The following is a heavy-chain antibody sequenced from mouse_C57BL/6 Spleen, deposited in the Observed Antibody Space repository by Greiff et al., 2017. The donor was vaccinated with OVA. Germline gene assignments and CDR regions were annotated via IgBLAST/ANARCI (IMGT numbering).Heavy chain of an antibody. CDR2: IHPNSGST. CDR3: ARDGYLPYWYFDV. V-gene: IGHV1-64*01. D-gene: IGHD2-3*01. J-gene: IGHJ1*03. Sequence: VQLQQPGAELVKPGASVKLSCKASGYTFTSYWMHWVKQRPGQGLEWIGMIHPNSGSTNYNEKFKSKATLTVDKSSSTAYMQLSSLTSEDSAVYYCARDGYLPYWYFDVWGTGTTVTVSS. CDR1: GYTFTSYW.